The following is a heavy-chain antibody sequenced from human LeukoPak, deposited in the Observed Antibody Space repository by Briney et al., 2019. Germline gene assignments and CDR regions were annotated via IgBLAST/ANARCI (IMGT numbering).Heavy chain of an antibody. J-gene: IGHJ4*02. V-gene: IGHV3-74*01. D-gene: IGHD4-17*01. CDR3: ARDGGYGDYGGYFDY. Sequence: GGSLRLSCAASGFTFSNYWMHWVRQAPGKGLVWVSRINTDGSRITYADSVKGRFTISRDNAMNTVYLQMNSLRAEDTAVYYCARDGGYGDYGGYFDYWGQGTLVTVSS. CDR2: INTDGSRI. CDR1: GFTFSNYW.